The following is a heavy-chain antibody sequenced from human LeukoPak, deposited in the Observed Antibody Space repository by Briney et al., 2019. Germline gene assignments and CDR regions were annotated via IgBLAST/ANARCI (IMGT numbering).Heavy chain of an antibody. V-gene: IGHV4-4*02. J-gene: IGHJ4*02. CDR1: GGSISSSKW. D-gene: IGHD3-22*01. CDR3: ANKQYDSSGVFDY. Sequence: KPSETLSLTCAVSGGSISSSKWWSWVRQPPGKGLEWIGEIYHSGSTNYNPSLKSRVTISVDKSKNQFSLKLSSVTAADTPVDFCANKQYDSSGVFDYWGQGTLVTVSS. CDR2: IYHSGST.